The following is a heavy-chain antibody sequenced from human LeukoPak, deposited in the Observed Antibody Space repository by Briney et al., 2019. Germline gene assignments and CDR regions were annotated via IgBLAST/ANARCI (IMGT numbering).Heavy chain of an antibody. D-gene: IGHD1-14*01. J-gene: IGHJ6*02. CDR3: ARGTALTQGHRYYYYGMDV. CDR1: GGTFSSYA. Sequence: SVKVSCKASGGTFSSYAISWVRQAPGQGLEWMGGIIPIFGTANYAQKFQGRVTITADESTSTAYMELSSLRSEDTAVYYCARGTALTQGHRYYYYGMDVWGQGTTVTVS. V-gene: IGHV1-69*13. CDR2: IIPIFGTA.